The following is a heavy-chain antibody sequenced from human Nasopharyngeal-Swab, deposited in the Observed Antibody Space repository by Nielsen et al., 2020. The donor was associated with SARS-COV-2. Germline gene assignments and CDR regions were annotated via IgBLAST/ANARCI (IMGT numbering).Heavy chain of an antibody. CDR3: ARLKRGGYSGYELNY. Sequence: ASVKVSCKVSGYTLTELSMHWVRQAPGKGLEWMGGFDPEDGETIYAQKFQGRVTMTRNTSISTAYMELSSLRSEDTAVYYCARLKRGGYSGYELNYWGQGTLVTVSS. CDR2: FDPEDGET. V-gene: IGHV1-24*01. J-gene: IGHJ4*02. CDR1: GYTLTELS. D-gene: IGHD5-12*01.